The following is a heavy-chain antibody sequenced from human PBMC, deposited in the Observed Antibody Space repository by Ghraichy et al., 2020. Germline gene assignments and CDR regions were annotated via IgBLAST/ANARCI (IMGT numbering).Heavy chain of an antibody. V-gene: IGHV4-4*02. Sequence: GSLRLSCTVSGVSIDNSYWWTWVRQPPGKGLEWIGEIFHSGSTNYNPSLKGRVTISLDKSKNQFSLKLNSVTAADTAVYYCARDPRIVSRFFNLWGRGTLVSVSS. CDR1: GVSIDNSYW. D-gene: IGHD2/OR15-2a*01. J-gene: IGHJ2*01. CDR3: ARDPRIVSRFFNL. CDR2: IFHSGST.